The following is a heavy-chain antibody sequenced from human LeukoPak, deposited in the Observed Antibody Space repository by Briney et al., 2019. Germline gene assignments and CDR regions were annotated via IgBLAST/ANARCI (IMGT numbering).Heavy chain of an antibody. J-gene: IGHJ3*02. CDR1: GFTFSSYA. V-gene: IGHV3-48*01. D-gene: IGHD4-11*01. Sequence: PGGSLRLSCSASGFTFSSYAMHWVRQAPGKGLEWVSHISSSGSTIYYADSVKGRFTISRDNSKNTLYVQMNSLRAEDTAVYYCARSLAVTIDAFDIWGQGTIVTVSS. CDR2: ISSSGSTI. CDR3: ARSLAVTIDAFDI.